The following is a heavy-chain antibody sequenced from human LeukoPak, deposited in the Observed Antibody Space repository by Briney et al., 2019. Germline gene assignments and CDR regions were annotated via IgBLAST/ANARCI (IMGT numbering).Heavy chain of an antibody. Sequence: GGSLRLSSVASGFTFSTYWMSWVRQAPGKGLEWVASIKQDGSEKYYVDSVKGRFTISRDNAKNSLYLQMNSLRAEDTAVYYCARLIRPYFDYWGQGTLVTVSS. CDR3: ARLIRPYFDY. CDR1: GFTFSTYW. CDR2: IKQDGSEK. V-gene: IGHV3-7*05. J-gene: IGHJ4*02.